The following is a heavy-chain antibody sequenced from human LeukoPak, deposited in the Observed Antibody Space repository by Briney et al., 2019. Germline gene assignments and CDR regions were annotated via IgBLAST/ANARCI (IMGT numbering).Heavy chain of an antibody. CDR2: ISGSGGST. CDR3: AKDRKILARYSSSPRFVDY. D-gene: IGHD6-6*01. Sequence: GGSLRLSCAASGFTFSSYAMSWVRQAPGKGLEWVSAISGSGGSTYYADSVQGRFTISRDNPKNTLYLRMKSLRAGDTAVYYCAKDRKILARYSSSPRFVDYWGQGNLVTVSS. V-gene: IGHV3-23*01. J-gene: IGHJ4*02. CDR1: GFTFSSYA.